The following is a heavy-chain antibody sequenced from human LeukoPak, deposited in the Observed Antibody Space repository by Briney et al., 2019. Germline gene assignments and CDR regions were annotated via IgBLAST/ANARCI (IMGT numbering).Heavy chain of an antibody. Sequence: GGSLTLACAGSGSTFSTYAMNWVRQAPGKGLEWVAVISFHGNNKFYEDSVKGRFTISRDNSKNTVYLQMNSLRAEDTAVYYCAKDRTPLDDYSWGSSSRFDQWGQGTLVTVSS. CDR3: AKDRTPLDDYSWGSSSRFDQ. J-gene: IGHJ4*02. D-gene: IGHD3-16*01. CDR2: ISFHGNNK. V-gene: IGHV3-30*18. CDR1: GSTFSTYA.